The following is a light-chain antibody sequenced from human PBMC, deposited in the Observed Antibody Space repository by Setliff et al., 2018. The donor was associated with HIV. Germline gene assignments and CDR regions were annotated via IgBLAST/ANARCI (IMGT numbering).Light chain of an antibody. CDR2: ELS. J-gene: IGLJ1*01. V-gene: IGLV2-8*01. CDR3: ASYAGDGVHDIYV. CDR1: SSDIGSHNH. Sequence: QSVLTQPHSTSGSPGQSVAISCTGTSSDIGSHNHVSWYQQYPGKAPKLMIYELSQRPSGVPDRFSGSKSGNTASLTVTGLQAEDEADYYCASYAGDGVHDIYVFGTGTKVTVL.